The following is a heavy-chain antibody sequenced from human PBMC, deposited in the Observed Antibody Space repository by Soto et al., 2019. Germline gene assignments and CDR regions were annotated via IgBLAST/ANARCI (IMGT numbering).Heavy chain of an antibody. CDR3: ARGGDCSGGSFYKNTLVCYYVMDG. D-gene: IGHD2-15*01. CDR1: GYTFTGYY. J-gene: IGHJ6*04. CDR2: INPNSGGT. V-gene: IGHV1-2*02. Sequence: AVKVYCKSSGYTFTGYYMHWVRQAPGQGLEWMGWINPNSGGTNYAQKFQGRVTMTRDTSISTAYMELSRLRSDDTAVYYCARGGDCSGGSFYKNTLVCYYVMDGWGERSKVTLVS.